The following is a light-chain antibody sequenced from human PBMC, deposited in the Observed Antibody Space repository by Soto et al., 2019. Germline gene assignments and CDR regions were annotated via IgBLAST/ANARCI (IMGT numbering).Light chain of an antibody. Sequence: EILLTQSPGTMTWSPAGRATLSCRASESVVTNFLAWYQQKPGQAPKLLIYGAFNRATGIPARFSGSGSGTDFTLTISSLETEDFAVYYCQQRSNWPTFGQGTKVDIK. V-gene: IGKV3-11*01. CDR1: ESVVTN. CDR2: GAF. J-gene: IGKJ1*01. CDR3: QQRSNWPT.